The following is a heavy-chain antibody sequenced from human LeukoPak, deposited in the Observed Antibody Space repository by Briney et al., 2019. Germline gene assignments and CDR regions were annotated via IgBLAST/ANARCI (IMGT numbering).Heavy chain of an antibody. CDR1: GGSISSGSYY. CDR2: IYHSGST. CDR3: ASIVVVPAATLYYFDY. J-gene: IGHJ4*02. D-gene: IGHD2-2*01. Sequence: SETLSLTCTVSGGSISSGSYYWGWIRQPPGKGLEWIGNIYHSGSTNYNPSLKSRVTISVDKSKNQFSLKLSSVTAADTAVYYCASIVVVPAATLYYFDYWGQGTLVTVSS. V-gene: IGHV4-39*07.